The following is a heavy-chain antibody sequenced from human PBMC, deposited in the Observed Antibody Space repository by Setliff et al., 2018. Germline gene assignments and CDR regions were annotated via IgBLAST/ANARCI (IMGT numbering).Heavy chain of an antibody. CDR2: IRSKAYGGTT. J-gene: IGHJ4*02. Sequence: GGSLRLSCTPSGFTFGDSAMTWVRQAPGKGLEWVGFIRSKAYGGTTEYAASVKGRFTISRDDSTSIAYLQMNSLKTEDTAVYYCTAKERGYWGQGTLVTVSS. CDR3: TAKERGY. CDR1: GFTFGDSA. V-gene: IGHV3-49*04.